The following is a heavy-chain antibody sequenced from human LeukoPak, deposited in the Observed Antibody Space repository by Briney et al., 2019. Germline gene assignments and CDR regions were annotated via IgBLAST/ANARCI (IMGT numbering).Heavy chain of an antibody. CDR3: ARDLSPVVRASPMGY. CDR2: ITYDGYYK. V-gene: IGHV3-30*03. CDR1: GFTFTSYG. D-gene: IGHD3-10*01. Sequence: EAGGSLRLSCAASGFTFTSYGMHWVRQSPGKGLEWVALITYDGYYKYYSDSEKGRFTISSDTSKNTLYLQMNSLRAEDTAVYYCARDLSPVVRASPMGYWGQGTLVTVSS. J-gene: IGHJ4*02.